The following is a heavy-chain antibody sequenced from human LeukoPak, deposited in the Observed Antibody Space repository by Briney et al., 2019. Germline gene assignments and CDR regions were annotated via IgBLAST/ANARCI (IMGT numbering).Heavy chain of an antibody. CDR2: IYHSGST. Sequence: SETLSLTCAVSGGSITSSNWWSWVRQPPGKGLEWIGEIYHSGSTNYNPALKSRVTISVDKSKNQFSLKLSSVTAADTDVYYCARHYYGSGSPYYYYGMDVWGQGTTVTVSS. CDR1: GGSITSSNW. V-gene: IGHV4-4*02. D-gene: IGHD3-10*01. J-gene: IGHJ6*02. CDR3: ARHYYGSGSPYYYYGMDV.